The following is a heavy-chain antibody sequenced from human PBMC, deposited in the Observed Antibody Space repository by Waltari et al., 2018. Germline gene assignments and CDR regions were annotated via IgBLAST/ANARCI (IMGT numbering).Heavy chain of an antibody. J-gene: IGHJ4*02. V-gene: IGHV4-39*07. D-gene: IGHD6-19*01. CDR3: AKDEHYSNDWYGGIDS. Sequence: QLQLQESGPGLVKTSETLTLNCNVSGGSISSSGHYWGWIRQSPGKGVEWIGNIYYSGGTNYNPSRKSRVTISVDTSKNQFSLKLSSVTAADTAVYYCAKDEHYSNDWYGGIDSWGQGVLVTVSS. CDR1: GGSISSSGHY. CDR2: IYYSGGT.